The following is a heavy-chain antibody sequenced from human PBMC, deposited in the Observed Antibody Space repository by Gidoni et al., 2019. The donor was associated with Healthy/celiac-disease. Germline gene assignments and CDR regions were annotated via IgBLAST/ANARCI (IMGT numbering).Heavy chain of an antibody. D-gene: IGHD2-21*02. CDR1: GFTFSSYS. CDR3: ARDHCGGDCYVHWFDP. V-gene: IGHV3-21*01. Sequence: EVQLVESGGGLVKPGGSLRLSCAASGFTFSSYSMNWVRQAPGKGLEWVSSISSSSSYIYYADSVKGRFTISRDNAKNSLYLQMNSLRAEDTAVYYCARDHCGGDCYVHWFDPWGQGTLVTVSS. J-gene: IGHJ5*02. CDR2: ISSSSSYI.